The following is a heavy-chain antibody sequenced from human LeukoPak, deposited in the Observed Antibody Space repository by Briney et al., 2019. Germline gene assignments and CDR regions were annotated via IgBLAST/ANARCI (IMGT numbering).Heavy chain of an antibody. CDR3: AKDSTSGGMDV. Sequence: PGGSLRLSCAASGFTFDDYAMHWVRQAPGKGLEWVSGISCNSGSIGYADSVKGRFTISRDNAKNSLYLQMNSLRAEDTALYYCAKDSTSGGMDVWGQGTTVTVSS. D-gene: IGHD3-16*01. CDR2: ISCNSGSI. J-gene: IGHJ6*02. CDR1: GFTFDDYA. V-gene: IGHV3-9*01.